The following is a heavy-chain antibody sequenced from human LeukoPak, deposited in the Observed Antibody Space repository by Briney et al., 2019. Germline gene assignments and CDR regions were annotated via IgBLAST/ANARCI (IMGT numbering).Heavy chain of an antibody. Sequence: PGGSLRLSCAASGFTFSSYAMHWVRQAPGKGLEWVAVISYDGSNKYYADSVKGRFTISRDNSKNTLYLQMNSLRAEDTAVYYCARASAILSHFDYWGQGTLVTVSS. CDR1: GFTFSSYA. D-gene: IGHD2-2*02. CDR2: ISYDGSNK. V-gene: IGHV3-30*01. J-gene: IGHJ4*02. CDR3: ARASAILSHFDY.